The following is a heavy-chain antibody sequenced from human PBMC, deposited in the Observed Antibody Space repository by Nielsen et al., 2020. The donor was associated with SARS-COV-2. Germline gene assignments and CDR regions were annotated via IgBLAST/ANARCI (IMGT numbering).Heavy chain of an antibody. CDR2: IYYSGST. J-gene: IGHJ6*03. D-gene: IGHD3-9*01. V-gene: IGHV4-30-4*01. CDR1: GGSISSGDYY. Sequence: SETLSLTCTVSGGSISSGDYYWSWIRQPPGKGLEWIGYIYYSGSTYYNPSLKSRVTISVDKSKNQFSLKLSSVTAADTAVYYCARHGDILTGYRYYMDVWGKGTTVTVSS. CDR3: ARHGDILTGYRYYMDV.